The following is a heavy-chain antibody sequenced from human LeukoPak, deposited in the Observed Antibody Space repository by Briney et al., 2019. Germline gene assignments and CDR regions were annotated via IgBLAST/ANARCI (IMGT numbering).Heavy chain of an antibody. D-gene: IGHD6-19*01. V-gene: IGHV4-39*01. Sequence: RPSETLSLTCTVSGVSTTNGIYYWAWIRQPPGKGLEWIGSVHNVGSTYYNLSLRSRVTMSMDTSKNQFSLRLNSVTAADTAVYYCARHAEYNSGWHFYLDHWGQGILVTVSS. J-gene: IGHJ4*02. CDR2: VHNVGST. CDR3: ARHAEYNSGWHFYLDH. CDR1: GVSTTNGIYY.